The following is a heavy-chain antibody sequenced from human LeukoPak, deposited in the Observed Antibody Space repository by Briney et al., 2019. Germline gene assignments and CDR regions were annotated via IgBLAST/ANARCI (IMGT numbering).Heavy chain of an antibody. J-gene: IGHJ6*02. CDR1: GGSISRYY. CDR2: IYYSGST. D-gene: IGHD1-14*01. Sequence: SETLSLTCTVSGGSISRYYWSWIRQPPGKGLEWIGYIYYSGSTNYNPSLKSRVTISVDTFKNQFSLKLSSVTAADTAVYYCARENPVWYYYGMDVWGQGTTVTVSS. CDR3: ARENPVWYYYGMDV. V-gene: IGHV4-59*01.